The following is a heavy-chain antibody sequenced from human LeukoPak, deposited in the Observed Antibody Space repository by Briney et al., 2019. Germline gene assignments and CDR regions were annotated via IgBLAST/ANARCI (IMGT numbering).Heavy chain of an antibody. CDR1: DGSTTGYY. Sequence: SETLSLTCSVSDGSTTGYYWSCIRQPPGKGLEWIAYVYYTGRTLYNPSLESRVTISVDTSKTQFSLTVTSVTAADTAVYYCARHMSVSYDAFDLWGRGTTVTVSS. CDR2: VYYTGRT. V-gene: IGHV4-59*08. D-gene: IGHD3-10*01. J-gene: IGHJ3*01. CDR3: ARHMSVSYDAFDL.